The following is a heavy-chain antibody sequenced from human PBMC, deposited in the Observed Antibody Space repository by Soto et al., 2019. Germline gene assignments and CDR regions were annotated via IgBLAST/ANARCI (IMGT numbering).Heavy chain of an antibody. CDR3: AKGLYGKHSFYFYALDV. D-gene: IGHD4-17*01. CDR2: IYANKSGANT. J-gene: IGHJ6*02. V-gene: IGHV3-53*01. Sequence: PGGSLRLSCAAAGLSVSDNFMSWVRQAPGKGLQWVSIIYANKSGANTYYEDSVRGRFTISRDNSKNLLYLQMNSLRAEDTAVYYCAKGLYGKHSFYFYALDVWGQGTPVTVSS. CDR1: GLSVSDNF.